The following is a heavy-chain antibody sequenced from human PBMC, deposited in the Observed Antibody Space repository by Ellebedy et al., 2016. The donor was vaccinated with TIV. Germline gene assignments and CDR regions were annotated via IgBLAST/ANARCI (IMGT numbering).Heavy chain of an antibody. CDR1: GFTFNSFA. CDR2: ISYDGSKK. D-gene: IGHD5-12*01. Sequence: GGSLRLXXAASGFTFNSFAIHWVRQAPGEGLDWVAVISYDGSKKYYADSVKGRFTISRDASKNTVFLQMNSLRAEDTALYYCARDPGLRGGYSSYMDVWGKGTTVTVSS. J-gene: IGHJ6*03. V-gene: IGHV3-30-3*01. CDR3: ARDPGLRGGYSSYMDV.